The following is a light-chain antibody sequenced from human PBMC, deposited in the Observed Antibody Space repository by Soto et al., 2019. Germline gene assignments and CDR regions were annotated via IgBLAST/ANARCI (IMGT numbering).Light chain of an antibody. J-gene: IGLJ3*02. CDR1: SSDVGGYNY. CDR2: EVS. V-gene: IGLV2-14*01. CDR3: SSYTGSNSWV. Sequence: QSALTQPASVSGSPGQSITISCTGTSSDVGGYNYVSWYQQHPGKAPKLMIYEVSNRPSGVSTRFSGSKSDNTASLTISGLQAEDEADYYCSSYTGSNSWVFGGGTKLTVL.